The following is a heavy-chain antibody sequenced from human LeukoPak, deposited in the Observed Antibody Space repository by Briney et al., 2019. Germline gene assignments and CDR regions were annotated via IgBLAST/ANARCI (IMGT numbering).Heavy chain of an antibody. CDR2: IYFNGDT. CDR1: GASIRSGGFY. D-gene: IGHD3-16*01. V-gene: IGHV4-31*03. J-gene: IGHJ4*02. Sequence: SETLSLTCSVSGASIRSGGFYWSWLRQHPRRGLGWIGYIYFNGDTYYNPSLKSRVTISVDTSQNRFSLRVHSVTAADTAVYFCARARLRSEDFSTPYYFDFWGRGTLVTVSS. CDR3: ARARLRSEDFSTPYYFDF.